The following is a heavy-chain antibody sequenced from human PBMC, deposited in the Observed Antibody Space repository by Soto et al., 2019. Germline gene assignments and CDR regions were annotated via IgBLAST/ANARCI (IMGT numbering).Heavy chain of an antibody. CDR2: INSYNGVT. CDR1: GYTLNNNYG. J-gene: IGHJ4*02. V-gene: IGHV1-18*01. D-gene: IGHD4-4*01. Sequence: QVQLVQSGAEVKKPGASVKVTCKASGYTLNNNYGISWVRQAPGQGIEWMGWINSYNGVTNHARNFQCRVTLTTDAPTTTAYMELRALTSDATAVYYYKRALRNYSYLDYWDQRTLVNVSS. CDR3: KRALRNYSYLDY.